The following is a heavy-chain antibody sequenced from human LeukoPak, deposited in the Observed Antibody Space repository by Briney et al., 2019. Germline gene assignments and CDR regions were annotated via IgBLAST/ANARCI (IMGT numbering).Heavy chain of an antibody. CDR2: IYYTGST. CDR1: GGSISRDY. V-gene: IGHV4-59*12. CDR3: ARDSGAYYYYYMDV. Sequence: SETLSLTCTVSGGSISRDYWSWIRQPPGKGLEWIGYIYYTGSTNYNPSLKSRVTISVDTSKNQFSLKLSSVTAADTAVYYCARDSGAYYYYYMDVWGKGTTVTVSS. J-gene: IGHJ6*03.